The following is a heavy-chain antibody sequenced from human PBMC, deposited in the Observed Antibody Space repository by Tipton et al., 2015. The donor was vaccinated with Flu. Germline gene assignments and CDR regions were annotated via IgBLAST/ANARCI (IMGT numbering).Heavy chain of an antibody. J-gene: IGHJ1*01. V-gene: IGHV4-39*07. CDR1: GASLRSSSYY. D-gene: IGHD5-24*01. CDR3: VRTKDDYTLSNLVY. CDR2: FYYDVGT. Sequence: LRLSCTVSGASLRSSSYYWGWIRQPQGKGLEWIGSFYYDVGTYYNPSLNSRVTISVDESKNQFSLRLTSVTAADTAVYYCVRTKDDYTLSNLVYWGQGTLVTVSS.